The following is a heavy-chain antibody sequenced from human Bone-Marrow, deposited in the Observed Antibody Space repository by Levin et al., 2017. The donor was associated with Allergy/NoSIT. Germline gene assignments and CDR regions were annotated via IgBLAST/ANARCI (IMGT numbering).Heavy chain of an antibody. CDR3: VQPSKKYSYGYGSLHY. CDR2: ISYDGSNQ. Sequence: PGGSLRLSCAASGFTFSIYGMHWVRQAPGKGLEWVAVISYDGSNQYYADSVKGRFTISRDNAKNTLHLQLNSLRTEDTAVYYCVQPSKKYSYGYGSLHYWGQGALVTVSS. V-gene: IGHV3-30*03. D-gene: IGHD5-18*01. CDR1: GFTFSIYG. J-gene: IGHJ4*02.